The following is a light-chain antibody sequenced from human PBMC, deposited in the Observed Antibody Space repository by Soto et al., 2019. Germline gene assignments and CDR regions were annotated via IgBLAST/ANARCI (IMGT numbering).Light chain of an antibody. J-gene: IGLJ1*01. CDR1: SSDIGGYDY. Sequence: ALTQPASVSGSPGQSITISCTGTSSDIGGYDYVSWYQQRPGKAPRLMIYEVRYRPSGVSNRFSGSKSGNTASLTISGLQAEDEAVYYCCSYTRTSNHYFFGSGTKVT. CDR2: EVR. V-gene: IGLV2-14*01. CDR3: CSYTRTSNHYF.